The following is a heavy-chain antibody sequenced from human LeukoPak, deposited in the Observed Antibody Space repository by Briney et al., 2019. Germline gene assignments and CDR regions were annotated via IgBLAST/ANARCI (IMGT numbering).Heavy chain of an antibody. D-gene: IGHD6-13*01. CDR2: ISSSSSYI. Sequence: GGSLRLSCAASGFTFSSYSMNWVRQAPGKGLEWASSISSSSSYIYYADSVKGRFTISRDNAKNSLYLQMNSLRAEDTAVYYCARDLWGTYSSSWYYFDYWGQGTLVTVSS. J-gene: IGHJ4*02. CDR3: ARDLWGTYSSSWYYFDY. CDR1: GFTFSSYS. V-gene: IGHV3-21*01.